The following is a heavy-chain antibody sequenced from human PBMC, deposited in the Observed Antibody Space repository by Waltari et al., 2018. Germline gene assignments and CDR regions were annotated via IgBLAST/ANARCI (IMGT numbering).Heavy chain of an antibody. V-gene: IGHV1-8*03. J-gene: IGHJ5*02. CDR2: MSPNRGDT. D-gene: IGHD4-17*01. CDR3: ARDYGGNSGWFDP. CDR1: GYTFSNYD. Sequence: QVQLVQSGAEVKKPGASVKVSCKASGYTFSNYDINWVRQAPGQGLEWMGWMSPNRGDTGYSQKFQDRITITRATSISTAYMELSSLSSEDTAVYYCARDYGGNSGWFDPWGQGTLVTVSS.